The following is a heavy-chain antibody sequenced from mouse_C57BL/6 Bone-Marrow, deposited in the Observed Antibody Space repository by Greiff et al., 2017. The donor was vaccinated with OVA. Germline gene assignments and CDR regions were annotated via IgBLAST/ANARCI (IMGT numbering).Heavy chain of an antibody. CDR2: INPNNGGT. D-gene: IGHD1-1*02. CDR1: GYTFTDYY. CDR3: ARSRGGDFDY. Sequence: VQLQQSGPELVKPGASVKISCKASGYTFTDYYMNWVKQSHGKSLEWIGDINPNNGGTSYTQKFTGKATLTVDKSSSTAYMELRSLTSEDSAVYYCARSRGGDFDYWGQGTTLTVSS. V-gene: IGHV1-26*01. J-gene: IGHJ2*01.